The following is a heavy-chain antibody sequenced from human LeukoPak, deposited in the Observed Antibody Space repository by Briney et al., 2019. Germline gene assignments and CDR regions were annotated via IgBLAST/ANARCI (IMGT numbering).Heavy chain of an antibody. J-gene: IGHJ5*02. CDR2: INPDSGGT. Sequence: GASVKASCKASGYTFTGYYMHWVRQAPGQGLEWMGWINPDSGGTNYAQKFQGRVTMTRDTSISTAYMELSRLRSDDTAVYYCARASGPRSWFDPWGQGTLVTVSS. CDR3: ARASGPRSWFDP. CDR1: GYTFTGYY. V-gene: IGHV1-2*02.